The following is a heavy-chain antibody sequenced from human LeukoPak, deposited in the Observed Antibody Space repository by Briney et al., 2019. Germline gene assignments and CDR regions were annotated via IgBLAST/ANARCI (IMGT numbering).Heavy chain of an antibody. CDR3: ARTNASSTFDY. V-gene: IGHV1-2*06. D-gene: IGHD2/OR15-2a*01. CDR2: INPSSGRT. J-gene: IGHJ4*02. CDR1: GYSFTVHY. Sequence: ASVTVSCLPSGYSFTVHYMHWVRPAPEHGLEWMGRINPSSGRTNYAQKFQGRVTMTRDTTISTAYMELSRLRSDDTSVYYCARTNASSTFDYGGRGTLVTVSS.